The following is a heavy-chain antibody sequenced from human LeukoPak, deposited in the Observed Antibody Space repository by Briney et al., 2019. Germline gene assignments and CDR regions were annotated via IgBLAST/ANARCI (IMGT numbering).Heavy chain of an antibody. CDR1: GGSFSGYY. Sequence: SETLSLTCAVYGGSFSGYYWSWIRQPPGKGLEWIGEINHSGSTNYNPSLKSRVTISVDTSKNQFSLKLSSVTAADTAVYYCARGHTSSGSGSYSTFDYWGQGTLVTVSS. J-gene: IGHJ4*02. D-gene: IGHD3-10*01. CDR2: INHSGST. V-gene: IGHV4-34*01. CDR3: ARGHTSSGSGSYSTFDY.